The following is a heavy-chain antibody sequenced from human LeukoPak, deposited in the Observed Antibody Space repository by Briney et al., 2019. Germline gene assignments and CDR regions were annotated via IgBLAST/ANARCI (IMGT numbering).Heavy chain of an antibody. CDR2: IKSITNGGTT. V-gene: IGHV3-15*01. CDR3: TFPWSGSYYISDY. CDR1: GFTFSNAW. J-gene: IGHJ4*02. D-gene: IGHD1-26*01. Sequence: GGSLRLSCAASGFTFSNAWMSWVRQAPGKGLEWVGRIKSITNGGTTDYAAPVKDRFTISRDDSKDTLYLQMNSLKTEDTAVYYCTFPWSGSYYISDYWGQGTLVTVSS.